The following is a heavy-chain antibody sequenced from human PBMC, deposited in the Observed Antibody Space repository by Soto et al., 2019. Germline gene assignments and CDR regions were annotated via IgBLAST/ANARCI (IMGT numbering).Heavy chain of an antibody. CDR2: IYYSGST. V-gene: IGHV4-31*03. CDR3: AREFPGGGYYTRSWFDP. Sequence: SETLSLTCTVSGGSISSGGYYWSWIRQHPGKGLEWIGYIYYSGSTYYNPSLKSRVTISVDTSKNQFSLKLSSVTAADTAVYYCAREFPGGGYYTRSWFDPWGQGTLVTVSS. D-gene: IGHD3-3*01. CDR1: GGSISSGGYY. J-gene: IGHJ5*02.